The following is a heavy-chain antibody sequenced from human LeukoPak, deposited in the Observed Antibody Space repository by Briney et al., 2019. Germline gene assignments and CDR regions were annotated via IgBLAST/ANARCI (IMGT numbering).Heavy chain of an antibody. CDR3: AMRRPQQYFDY. CDR1: GLNVSSSY. Sequence: PGGSLRLSCAASGLNVSSSYMSCVREAPGEGLEWVSVLYGGGTTWYVESVNRRFSVTRDKSNKTLFLKMSRLRDDDTAFYFSAMRRPQQYFDYWGQGTLVTVSS. J-gene: IGHJ4*02. D-gene: IGHD6-25*01. V-gene: IGHV3-66*01. CDR2: LYGGGTT.